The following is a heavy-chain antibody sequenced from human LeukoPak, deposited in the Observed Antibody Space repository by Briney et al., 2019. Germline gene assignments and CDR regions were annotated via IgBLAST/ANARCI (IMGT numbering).Heavy chain of an antibody. V-gene: IGHV5-51*01. D-gene: IGHD6-13*01. CDR2: IYPGDSDT. Sequence: GESLKISCKGSGYSFTSYWIGWVRQMPGKGLEWVGIIYPGDSDTRYSPSFQGQVTISADKSISTAYLQWSSLKASDTAMYYRARSSYSSSWYGAEYFQHWGQGTLVTVSS. CDR3: ARSSYSSSWYGAEYFQH. J-gene: IGHJ1*01. CDR1: GYSFTSYW.